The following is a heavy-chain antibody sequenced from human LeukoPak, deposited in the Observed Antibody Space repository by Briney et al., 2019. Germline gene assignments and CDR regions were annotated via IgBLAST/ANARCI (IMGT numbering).Heavy chain of an antibody. CDR3: AREGDPGVLRFLEWLSLFDY. V-gene: IGHV3-7*01. Sequence: GGSLRLSCAASGFTFSSYWMSWVRQAPGKGLEWVANIKQDGSEKYYVDSVKGRFTISRDNAKSSLYLQMNSLRAEDTAVYYCAREGDPGVLRFLEWLSLFDYWGQGTLVTVSS. D-gene: IGHD3-3*01. J-gene: IGHJ4*02. CDR1: GFTFSSYW. CDR2: IKQDGSEK.